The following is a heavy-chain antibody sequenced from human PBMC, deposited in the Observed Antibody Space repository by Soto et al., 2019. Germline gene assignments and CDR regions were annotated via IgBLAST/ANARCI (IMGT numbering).Heavy chain of an antibody. J-gene: IGHJ5*02. CDR1: GYTFTGYY. Sequence: SEKVPCKASGYTFTGYYMHWVRQAPGEGREGTGWINPNSGGTNYAQKFQGRVTMTRDTSISTAYMELSRLRSDDTAVYYCARVNYDFWSGYYTLTGGWFDPWGQGTLVTVSS. V-gene: IGHV1-2*02. D-gene: IGHD3-3*01. CDR3: ARVNYDFWSGYYTLTGGWFDP. CDR2: INPNSGGT.